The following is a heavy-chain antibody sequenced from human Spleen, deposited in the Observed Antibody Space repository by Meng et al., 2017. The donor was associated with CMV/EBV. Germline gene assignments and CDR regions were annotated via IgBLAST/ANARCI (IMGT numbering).Heavy chain of an antibody. V-gene: IGHV3-73*01. CDR2: IRSRPNSYAT. Sequence: GGSLRLSCEASGFAFSDTALHWVRQASGKGLEWVGRIRSRPNSYATAYTASVKGRFTISRDDSKNTAYLQMNSLKTEDTAVYYCTTGSQDFQHWGQGTLVTVSS. J-gene: IGHJ1*01. CDR3: TTGSQDFQH. CDR1: GFAFSDTA.